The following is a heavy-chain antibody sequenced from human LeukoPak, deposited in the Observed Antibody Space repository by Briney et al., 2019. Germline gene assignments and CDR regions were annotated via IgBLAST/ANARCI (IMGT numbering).Heavy chain of an antibody. CDR2: IYPGDSDT. CDR1: GYSFTSYW. V-gene: IGHV5-51*01. CDR3: ARQSSSGSYRNWFDP. J-gene: IGHJ5*02. D-gene: IGHD1-26*01. Sequence: PGESLKISCKGSGYSFTSYWIGWVRQMPGKGLEGMGIIYPGDSDTRYSPSFQGQVTISADKSISTAYLQWSSLKASDTAMYYCARQSSSGSYRNWFDPWGQGTLVTVSS.